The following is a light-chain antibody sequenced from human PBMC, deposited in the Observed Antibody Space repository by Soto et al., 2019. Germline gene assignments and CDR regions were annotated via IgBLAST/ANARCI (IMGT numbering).Light chain of an antibody. J-gene: IGKJ1*01. Sequence: ENVLTQSPGTLSLSPGERATLSCGASQTVSSDFLAWYQQKPGQPPRLLIYGASSRATGIPDRFSGSGSGTDFTLTISSLQPEDFATYYCQQSYSTPPGTFGQGTKVDIK. CDR2: GAS. V-gene: IGKV3-20*01. CDR1: QTVSSDF. CDR3: QQSYSTPPGT.